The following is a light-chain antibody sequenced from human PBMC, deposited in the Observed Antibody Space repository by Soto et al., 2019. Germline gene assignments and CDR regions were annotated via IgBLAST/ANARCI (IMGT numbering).Light chain of an antibody. V-gene: IGKV1-5*01. Sequence: DIQMTQSPSTLSASVGDRITITCRASQTIYNWLAWYQQKPGKAPKLLIYDVSVLETGVPSRFSGSRSGTEFTLTISGLQPDDFATYYCQQYNLYWTFGQGTKVDIK. CDR2: DVS. CDR3: QQYNLYWT. CDR1: QTIYNW. J-gene: IGKJ1*01.